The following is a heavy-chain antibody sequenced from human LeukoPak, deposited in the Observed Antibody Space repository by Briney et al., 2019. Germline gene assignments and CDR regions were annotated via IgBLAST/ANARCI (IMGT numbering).Heavy chain of an antibody. D-gene: IGHD2/OR15-2a*01. Sequence: GGSLRLSCAASGFTFDSYSMNWVRQAPRKGLEWVSYISSSGSIIYYAASVKGRFTISRDNAKNSLYLQMNSLRAEDTAVYYCARDDKTPFLPFDYWGQGTLVTVSS. V-gene: IGHV3-48*04. CDR1: GFTFDSYS. CDR3: ARDDKTPFLPFDY. CDR2: ISSSGSII. J-gene: IGHJ4*01.